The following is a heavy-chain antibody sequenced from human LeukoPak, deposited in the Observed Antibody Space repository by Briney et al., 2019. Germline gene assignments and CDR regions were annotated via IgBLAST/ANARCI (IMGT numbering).Heavy chain of an antibody. Sequence: GGSLRLSCAASGFTFSSYSMNWVRQAPGKGLEWVSSISSSSSYIYYADSVKGRFTIPRDNAKNSLYLQMNSLRAEDTAVYYCARDLFTTMGPYYFDYWGQGTLVTVSS. V-gene: IGHV3-21*01. D-gene: IGHD5-18*01. CDR2: ISSSSSYI. CDR1: GFTFSSYS. CDR3: ARDLFTTMGPYYFDY. J-gene: IGHJ4*02.